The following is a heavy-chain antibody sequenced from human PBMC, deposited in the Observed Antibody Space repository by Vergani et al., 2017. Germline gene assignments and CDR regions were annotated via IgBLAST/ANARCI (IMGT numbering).Heavy chain of an antibody. Sequence: QVQLVESGGALVRPGGSLRLSCAASGFTFSGFYMTWIRQAPGKGLEWVSYISSSSSHKNYADSVKGRFTISRDNGKNSLYLQMHSLRADDTAVYYCARVGAAWAFDIWGQGTVVTVSS. V-gene: IGHV3-11*06. D-gene: IGHD3-3*01. J-gene: IGHJ3*02. CDR1: GFTFSGFY. CDR3: ARVGAAWAFDI. CDR2: ISSSSSHK.